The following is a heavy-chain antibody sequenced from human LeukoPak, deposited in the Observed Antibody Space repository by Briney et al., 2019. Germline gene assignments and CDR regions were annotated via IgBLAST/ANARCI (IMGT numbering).Heavy chain of an antibody. CDR1: GYSFTSYW. CDR2: IYPGDSDT. CDR3: ARWGRGYRYGEDPLDY. V-gene: IGHV5-51*01. J-gene: IGHJ4*02. Sequence: GESLKISCKGSGYSFTSYWIGWVRQMPGKGLEWMGIIYPGDSDTRYSPSFQGQVTISADKSISTAYLQWSSLKASDTAMYYCARWGRGYRYGEDPLDYWGQGTLVTVSS. D-gene: IGHD5-18*01.